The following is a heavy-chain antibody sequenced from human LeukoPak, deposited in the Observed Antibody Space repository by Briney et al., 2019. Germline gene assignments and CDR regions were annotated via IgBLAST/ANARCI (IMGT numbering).Heavy chain of an antibody. CDR1: GGSISGSSYY. CDR2: IYYSGST. J-gene: IGHJ5*02. D-gene: IGHD5-18*01. CDR3: ARGRGYSYGYSSWFDP. Sequence: SETLSLTCTVSGGSISGSSYYWGWIRQPPGKGLEWIGSIYYSGSTYYNPSLKSRVTISVDTSKNQFSLKLNSVTATDTAVYYCARGRGYSYGYSSWFDPWGQGTLVTVSS. V-gene: IGHV4-39*02.